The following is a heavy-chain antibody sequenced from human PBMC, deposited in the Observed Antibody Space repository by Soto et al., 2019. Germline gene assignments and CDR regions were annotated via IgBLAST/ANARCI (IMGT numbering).Heavy chain of an antibody. CDR2: IYSSGNT. CDR3: ARRVTGGGERFDP. D-gene: IGHD7-27*01. CDR1: GASVSSGDYY. V-gene: IGHV4-30-4*01. Sequence: QVQLQVSGPGLVEPSQTLSLTCTVSGASVSSGDYYWTWIRQPPGKDLEWIGYIYSSGNTNYNPYLRSRVXXSXDXCKNQVSLKLTSVTAADTAVYYCARRVTGGGERFDPWGLGTLVTVSS. J-gene: IGHJ5*02.